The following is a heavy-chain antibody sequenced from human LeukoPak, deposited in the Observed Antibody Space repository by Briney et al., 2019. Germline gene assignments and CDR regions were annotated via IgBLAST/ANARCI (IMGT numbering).Heavy chain of an antibody. CDR2: IYYSGST. D-gene: IGHD3-9*01. Sequence: SETLSLTCTVSGGSISSGDYYWSWIRQPPGKGLEWIGYIYYSGSTYYNPSLKSRVTISVDTSKNQFSLKLSSVTAADTAVYYCASRSFYDIDYFDYWGQGTLVTVSS. J-gene: IGHJ4*02. CDR1: GGSISSGDYY. CDR3: ASRSFYDIDYFDY. V-gene: IGHV4-30-4*01.